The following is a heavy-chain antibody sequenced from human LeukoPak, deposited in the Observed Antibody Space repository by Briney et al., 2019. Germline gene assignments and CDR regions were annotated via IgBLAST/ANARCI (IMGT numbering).Heavy chain of an antibody. CDR1: GFTFSSYS. D-gene: IGHD3-9*01. CDR2: ISSSSSYI. J-gene: IGHJ4*02. V-gene: IGHV3-21*01. Sequence: GGSLRLSCAASGFTFSSYSMNWVRQAPGKGLEWVSSISSSSSYIYYADSVKGRFTISRDNAKNSLYLQMNSLRAEDTAVYYCARATTYDILTGYFDYWGQGTLVTVSS. CDR3: ARATTYDILTGYFDY.